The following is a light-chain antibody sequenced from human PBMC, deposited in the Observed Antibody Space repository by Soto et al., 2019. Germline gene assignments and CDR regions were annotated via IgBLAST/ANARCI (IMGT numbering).Light chain of an antibody. CDR2: EVS. CDR1: SSDVGDFDC. Sequence: QSALTQPASVSGSPGQSITISCTGTSSDVGDFDCVSWYQQHPGKAPKLMIYEVSDRPSGVSNRFSGSKSGDTASLTISGRQAEEEGVYYTRSYTRGSPLVSGGGTTHPVL. V-gene: IGLV2-14*01. CDR3: RSYTRGSPLV. J-gene: IGLJ2*01.